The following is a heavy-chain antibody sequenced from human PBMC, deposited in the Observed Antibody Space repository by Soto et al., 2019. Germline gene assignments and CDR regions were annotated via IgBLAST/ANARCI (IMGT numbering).Heavy chain of an antibody. V-gene: IGHV4-4*07. CDR2: IYTSGNT. D-gene: IGHD6-6*01. CDR3: AREEQVGYFAY. J-gene: IGHJ4*02. Sequence: PSETLSLTCTVSGGPIIGFFWSWIRQPAGKGLEWIGRIYTSGNTNYNPSLKSRVTMSLDTSENLLSLKLTSVTAADTAVYFCAREEQVGYFAYWGQGALVTAPQ. CDR1: GGPIIGFF.